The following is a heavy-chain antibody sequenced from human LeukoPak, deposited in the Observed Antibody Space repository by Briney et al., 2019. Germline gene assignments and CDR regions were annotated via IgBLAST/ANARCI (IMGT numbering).Heavy chain of an antibody. D-gene: IGHD6-19*01. CDR2: MNPNNGNT. V-gene: IGHV1-8*01. Sequence: ASVKVSCKASGFTFTSYDINWVRQASGQGLEWMGWMNPNNGNTGYAQKFQGRVTMTRDTSISTAYMELRGLSSEDTAVYYCARVGKSESHVWQWLYEYSFDYWGQGTLVTVSS. J-gene: IGHJ4*02. CDR3: ARVGKSESHVWQWLYEYSFDY. CDR1: GFTFTSYD.